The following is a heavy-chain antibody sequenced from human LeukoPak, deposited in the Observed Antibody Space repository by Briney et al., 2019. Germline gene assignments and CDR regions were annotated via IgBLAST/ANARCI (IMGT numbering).Heavy chain of an antibody. J-gene: IGHJ4*02. Sequence: SVNASSEASRGTSSVDTISCGREAPGQGLEWMGRIIPILGIANYAQKFQGRVTITADKSSSTAYMELSSLRSEDTAVYYCARNPSRGYYDYWGQGTLVTVSS. D-gene: IGHD3-10*01. CDR1: RGTSSVDT. CDR2: IIPILGIA. CDR3: ARNPSRGYYDY. V-gene: IGHV1-69*02.